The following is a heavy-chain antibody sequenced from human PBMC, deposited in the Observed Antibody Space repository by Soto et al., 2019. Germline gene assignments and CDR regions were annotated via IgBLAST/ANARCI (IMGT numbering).Heavy chain of an antibody. CDR1: GFTFSSYA. V-gene: IGHV3-23*01. CDR2: ISGSGGST. CDR3: EKDLGQWLPLEGFDY. J-gene: IGHJ4*02. D-gene: IGHD5-12*01. Sequence: EVQLLESGGGLVQPGGSLRLSCAASGFTFSSYAMSWVRQAPGKGLEWVSAISGSGGSTYYADSVKGRFTISRDNAKNTLSLQMNGMRAGDTDAYYCEKDLGQWLPLEGFDYWGQGTMVTVSS.